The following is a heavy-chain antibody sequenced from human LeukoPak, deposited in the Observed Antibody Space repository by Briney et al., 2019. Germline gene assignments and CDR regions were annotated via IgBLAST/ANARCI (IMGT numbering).Heavy chain of an antibody. CDR1: GGSISSSSYY. Sequence: SETLSLTCTVSGGSISSSSYYWGWIRQPPGKGLEWIGSIYYSGSTYYNPSLKSRVTISVDTSKNQFSLKLSSVTAADTAVYYCARAPSDYDSSGYYYMDAFDIWGQGTMVTVSS. V-gene: IGHV4-39*01. CDR2: IYYSGST. J-gene: IGHJ3*02. CDR3: ARAPSDYDSSGYYYMDAFDI. D-gene: IGHD3-22*01.